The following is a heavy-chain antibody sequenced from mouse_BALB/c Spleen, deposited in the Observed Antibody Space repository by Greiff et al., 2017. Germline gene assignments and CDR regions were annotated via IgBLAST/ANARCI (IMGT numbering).Heavy chain of an antibody. V-gene: IGHV1-9*01. Sequence: QVQLQQSGAELMKPGASVKISCKATGYTFSSYWIEWVKQRPGHGLEWIGEILPGSGSTNYNEKFKGKATFTADTSSNTAYMQLSSLTSEDSAVYYCARSPNSLLRLLAMDYWGQGTSVTVSS. J-gene: IGHJ4*01. CDR3: ARSPNSLLRLLAMDY. CDR2: ILPGSGST. D-gene: IGHD1-2*01. CDR1: GYTFSSYW.